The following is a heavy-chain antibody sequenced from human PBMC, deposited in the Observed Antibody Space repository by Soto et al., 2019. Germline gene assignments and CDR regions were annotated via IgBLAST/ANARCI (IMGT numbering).Heavy chain of an antibody. CDR3: ARDVRNFGGPFRFDP. Sequence: QVQLQESGPGLVKPSQTLSLTCTVSGGSISSGDYYWSWIRQPPGKGLEWIGYIYYSGNTYYNPSLKSRVTISVDTSKNQFSLKLSSVTAADTAVYYCARDVRNFGGPFRFDPWGQGTLVTVSS. V-gene: IGHV4-30-4*01. CDR2: IYYSGNT. D-gene: IGHD3-16*01. J-gene: IGHJ5*02. CDR1: GGSISSGDYY.